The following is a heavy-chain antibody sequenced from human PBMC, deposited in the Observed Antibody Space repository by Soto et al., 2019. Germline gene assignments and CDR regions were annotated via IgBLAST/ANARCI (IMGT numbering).Heavy chain of an antibody. V-gene: IGHV2-26*01. CDR1: GFSLSNASMG. J-gene: IGHJ5*02. Sequence: SGPTLVNPTETLTLTCTVSGFSLSNASMGVSWIRQPPGKALEWLAHIFSNDEKSYSTSLKSRLTISKDTSKSQVVLTMTNMDPVDTATYYCARLGVVAARYNWFDPWGQGTLVTVSS. CDR3: ARLGVVAARYNWFDP. CDR2: IFSNDEK. D-gene: IGHD2-15*01.